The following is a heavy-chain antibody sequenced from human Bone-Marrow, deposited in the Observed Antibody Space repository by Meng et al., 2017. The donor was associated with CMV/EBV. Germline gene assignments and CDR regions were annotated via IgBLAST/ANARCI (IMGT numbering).Heavy chain of an antibody. Sequence: SVKVSCKASGGTFSSYAISWVRQAPGQGLEWMGGIIPIFGTANYAQKLQGRVTMTTDTSTSTAYMELRSLRSDDTAVYYCARSNIVVVPAGTHAFDIWGQGTMVTVSS. CDR1: GGTFSSYA. V-gene: IGHV1-69*05. CDR3: ARSNIVVVPAGTHAFDI. D-gene: IGHD2-2*01. CDR2: IIPIFGTA. J-gene: IGHJ3*02.